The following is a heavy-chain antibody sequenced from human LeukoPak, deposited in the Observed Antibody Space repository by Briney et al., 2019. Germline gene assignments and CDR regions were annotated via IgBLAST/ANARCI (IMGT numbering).Heavy chain of an antibody. CDR1: GGTFSGYY. J-gene: IGHJ4*02. D-gene: IGHD6-6*01. CDR3: ARTRKGATQLTRRPYDY. V-gene: IGHV4-34*01. CDR2: INHSGNT. Sequence: PSETLSLTCAVYGGTFSGYYWSWIRQPPGKGLEWIGEINHSGNTNYNPSLKSRVTISVDTSKNQFSLKLSSVTAADTAVYYCARTRKGATQLTRRPYDYWGQGTLVTVSS.